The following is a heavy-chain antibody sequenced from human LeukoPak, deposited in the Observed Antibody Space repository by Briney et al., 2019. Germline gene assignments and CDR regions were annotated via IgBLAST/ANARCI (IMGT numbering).Heavy chain of an antibody. Sequence: GRSLRLSCAASGFTFSNYGFHWVRQAPGKGLEWVAAMWADGIQKYYSDAVTGRFTVSRDNSQNMLFLRMNSLRVEDTAVYYCARDPSRYSGDYWGPGTLVIVSS. CDR2: MWADGIQK. V-gene: IGHV3-33*01. J-gene: IGHJ4*02. D-gene: IGHD5-18*01. CDR3: ARDPSRYSGDY. CDR1: GFTFSNYG.